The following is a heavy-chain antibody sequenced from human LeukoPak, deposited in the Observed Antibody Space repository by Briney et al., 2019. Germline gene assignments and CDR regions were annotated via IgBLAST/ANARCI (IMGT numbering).Heavy chain of an antibody. CDR2: ISGSGGST. CDR1: GFTFSSYA. Sequence: GGSLRLSCAATGFTFSSYAMSWVRQAPGKGLEWVSPISGSGGSTYYADSVKGRFTISRDNSKNTLYLQMNSLRAEDTAVYYCAKGTFGGSYAGFDYWGQGTMVSVCS. J-gene: IGHJ4*02. CDR3: AKGTFGGSYAGFDY. V-gene: IGHV3-23*01. D-gene: IGHD3-16*01.